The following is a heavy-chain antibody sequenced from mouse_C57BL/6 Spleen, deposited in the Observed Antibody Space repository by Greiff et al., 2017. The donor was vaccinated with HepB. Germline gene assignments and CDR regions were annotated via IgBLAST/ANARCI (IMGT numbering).Heavy chain of an antibody. D-gene: IGHD4-1*01. CDR1: GYSITSGYY. V-gene: IGHV3-6*01. J-gene: IGHJ2*01. CDR2: ISYDGSN. CDR3: AKLTGTEYYFDY. Sequence: EVQLQESGPGLVKPSQSLSLTCSVTGYSITSGYYWNWIRQFPGNKLEWMGYISYDGSNNYNPSLKNRISITRDTSKNQFFLKLNSVTTEDTATYYCAKLTGTEYYFDYWGQGTTLTVSS.